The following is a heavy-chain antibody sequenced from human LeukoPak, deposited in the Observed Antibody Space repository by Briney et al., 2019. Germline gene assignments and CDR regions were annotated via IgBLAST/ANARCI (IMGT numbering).Heavy chain of an antibody. J-gene: IGHJ4*02. CDR2: ISSSGSTI. V-gene: IGHV3-11*04. D-gene: IGHD2-8*01. CDR1: GFTFSDYY. Sequence: PGGSLRLSCAASGFTFSDYYMSWIRQAPGKGLEWVSYISSSGSTIYYADSVKGRFTISRDNAKNSLYLQMNSLRAEDTAVYYCARDAVLMVYAMDYWGQGTLVTVSS. CDR3: ARDAVLMVYAMDY.